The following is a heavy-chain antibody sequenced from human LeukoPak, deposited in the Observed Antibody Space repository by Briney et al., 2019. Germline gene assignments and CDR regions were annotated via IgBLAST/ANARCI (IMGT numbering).Heavy chain of an antibody. CDR1: GFTFSSYS. CDR3: AKDKGDGYTNRRYYFDY. Sequence: GGSLRLSCAASGFTFSSYSMNWVRQAPGKGLEWVSGISWNSGSIGYADSVKGRFTISRDNAKNSLYLQMNSLRAEDTALYYCAKDKGDGYTNRRYYFDYWGQGTLVTVSS. D-gene: IGHD5-24*01. V-gene: IGHV3-9*01. CDR2: ISWNSGSI. J-gene: IGHJ4*02.